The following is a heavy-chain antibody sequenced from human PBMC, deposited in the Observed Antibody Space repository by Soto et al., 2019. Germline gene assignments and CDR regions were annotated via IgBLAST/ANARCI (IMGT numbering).Heavy chain of an antibody. V-gene: IGHV4-31*03. D-gene: IGHD1-26*01. CDR3: ATMVGDWFDP. J-gene: IGHJ5*02. CDR2: IYYSGST. Sequence: SETLSLTCTVSGGSISSGGYYWSWIRQHPGKGLEWIGYIYYSGSTYYNPSLKSRVTISVDTSKNQFSLKLSSVTAADTAVYYCATMVGDWFDPWGQGTLVTVSS. CDR1: GGSISSGGYY.